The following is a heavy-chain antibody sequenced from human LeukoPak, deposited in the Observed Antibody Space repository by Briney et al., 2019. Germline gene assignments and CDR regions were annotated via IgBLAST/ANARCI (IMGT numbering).Heavy chain of an antibody. Sequence: PSETLSLTCTVSGGSISSYYWGWIRQPAGKGLEWIGRIYTSGSTNYNPSLKSRVTMSVDTSKNQFSLKLSSVTAADTAVYYCARDHCTNGVCYESRVYFDYWGQGTLVTVSS. V-gene: IGHV4-4*07. CDR2: IYTSGST. J-gene: IGHJ4*02. CDR1: GGSISSYY. CDR3: ARDHCTNGVCYESRVYFDY. D-gene: IGHD2-8*01.